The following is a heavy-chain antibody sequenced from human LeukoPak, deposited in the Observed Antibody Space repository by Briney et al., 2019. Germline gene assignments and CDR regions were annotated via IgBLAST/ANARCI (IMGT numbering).Heavy chain of an antibody. J-gene: IGHJ4*02. Sequence: PSETLPLACTVAGGSISSYYWGWIRQPPGKGLEWIGYIYYSGSTNYNPSLKSRVTISVDTSKNQFSLKLSSVTAADTAVYYCARGKGTYDFWSGYEPFDYWGQGTLVTVSS. D-gene: IGHD3-3*01. V-gene: IGHV4-59*01. CDR2: IYYSGST. CDR1: GGSISSYY. CDR3: ARGKGTYDFWSGYEPFDY.